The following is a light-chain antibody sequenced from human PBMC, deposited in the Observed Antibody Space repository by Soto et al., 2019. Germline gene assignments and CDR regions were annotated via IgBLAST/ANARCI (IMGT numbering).Light chain of an antibody. CDR1: QSITSY. Sequence: DIQMTQSPSSLSASVGDRVTIACRASQSITSYLNWYQQKPGKAPNLLIYAASSLHSGVPSRFSGSGSGTDFTLTISSLQPEDFATYYCQQSYNTPYTFDQGTKLEIK. CDR3: QQSYNTPYT. J-gene: IGKJ2*01. CDR2: AAS. V-gene: IGKV1-39*01.